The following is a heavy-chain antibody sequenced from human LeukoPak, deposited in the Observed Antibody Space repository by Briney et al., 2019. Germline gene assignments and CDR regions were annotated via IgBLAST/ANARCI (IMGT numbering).Heavy chain of an antibody. D-gene: IGHD3-10*01. Sequence: ASVKVSCKASGGTFSSYAISWVRQAPGQGLEWMGGIIPIFGTANYAQKFQGRVTITADKSTSTAYMELSSLRSEDTAVYYCVHYYGSGSLDYWGQGTLVTVSS. J-gene: IGHJ4*02. CDR3: VHYYGSGSLDY. CDR2: IIPIFGTA. CDR1: GGTFSSYA. V-gene: IGHV1-69*06.